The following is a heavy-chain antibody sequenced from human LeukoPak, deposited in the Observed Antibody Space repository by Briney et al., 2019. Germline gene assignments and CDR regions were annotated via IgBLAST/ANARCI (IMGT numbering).Heavy chain of an antibody. D-gene: IGHD6-19*01. CDR1: GFTFSSYA. Sequence: GRSLRLSFAASGFTFSSYAMHWVRQAPGKGLEWVAVISYDGSNKYYADSVKGRFTISRDNSKNTLYLQMNSLRAEDTAVYYCANPGIAVAGTRYWGQGTLVTVSS. J-gene: IGHJ4*02. V-gene: IGHV3-30-3*01. CDR3: ANPGIAVAGTRY. CDR2: ISYDGSNK.